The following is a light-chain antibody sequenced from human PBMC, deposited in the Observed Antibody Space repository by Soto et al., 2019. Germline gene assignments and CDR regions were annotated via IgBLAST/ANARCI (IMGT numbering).Light chain of an antibody. Sequence: QPVLTRAPSVSAAPGQKVTISCSGSSSNIGNNYVSWYQQLPGTAPKLLIYENNKRPSWIPDRFSGSKSGTSATLGITGLQTGDEADYYCGTWDSSLSAGHYVFGTGTRSPS. CDR1: SSNIGNNY. J-gene: IGLJ1*01. V-gene: IGLV1-51*02. CDR2: ENN. CDR3: GTWDSSLSAGHYV.